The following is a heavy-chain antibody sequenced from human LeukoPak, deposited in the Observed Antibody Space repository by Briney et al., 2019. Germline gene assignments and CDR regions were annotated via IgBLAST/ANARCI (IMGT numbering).Heavy chain of an antibody. CDR2: IYPGDSDT. CDR3: ARRKTKGPTGGGEFDY. CDR1: GYSFTSYW. Sequence: GESLKISCKGSGYSFTSYWIGWVRQMPGKGLEWMGIIYPGDSDTRYSPSFQGQVTISADKSISTAYLQWSSLKASDTAMYYCARRKTKGPTGGGEFDYWGQGTLVTVSS. J-gene: IGHJ4*02. V-gene: IGHV5-51*01. D-gene: IGHD7-27*01.